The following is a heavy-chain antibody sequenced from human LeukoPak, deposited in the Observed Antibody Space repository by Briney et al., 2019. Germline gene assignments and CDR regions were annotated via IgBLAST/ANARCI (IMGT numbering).Heavy chain of an antibody. CDR3: ARGPFDGYYFDY. J-gene: IGHJ4*02. V-gene: IGHV1-46*01. Sequence: AXXKVSCKASGYTFTSYYMHWVRQAPGQGIEWMGIINPSGGSTSYAQKFQGRVTMTRDTSTSTVYKELSSLRSEDTAVYYCARGPFDGYYFDYWGQGTLVTVSS. CDR1: GYTFTSYY. CDR2: INPSGGST. D-gene: IGHD3-22*01.